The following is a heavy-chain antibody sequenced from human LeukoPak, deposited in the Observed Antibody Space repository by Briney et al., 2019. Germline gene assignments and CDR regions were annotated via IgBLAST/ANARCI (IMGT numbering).Heavy chain of an antibody. D-gene: IGHD3-3*01. J-gene: IGHJ4*02. CDR3: ARGFWSGYGGLDY. Sequence: ASVKVSCKASGYTFTGYYMHWVRQAPGQGLEWMGWINPNSGGTNYAQKFQGRVTMTRDTSISTAYMELSRLRSDDTAVYYCARGFWSGYGGLDYWGQGNLVTVSS. CDR1: GYTFTGYY. V-gene: IGHV1-2*02. CDR2: INPNSGGT.